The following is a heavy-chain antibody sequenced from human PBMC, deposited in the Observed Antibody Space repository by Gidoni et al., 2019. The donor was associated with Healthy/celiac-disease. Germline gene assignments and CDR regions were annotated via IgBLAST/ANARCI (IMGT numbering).Heavy chain of an antibody. Sequence: EVQLVESGGGLVQPGGSLRLSCAASGFPVSSNYMSWGRQAPGKGLEWVSVIYSGGSTYYADSVKGRFTISRDNSKNTLYLQMNSLRAEDTAVYYCARSPGVVVISGYFDYWGQGTLVTVSS. CDR1: GFPVSSNY. CDR3: ARSPGVVVISGYFDY. J-gene: IGHJ4*02. V-gene: IGHV3-66*01. D-gene: IGHD3-22*01. CDR2: IYSGGST.